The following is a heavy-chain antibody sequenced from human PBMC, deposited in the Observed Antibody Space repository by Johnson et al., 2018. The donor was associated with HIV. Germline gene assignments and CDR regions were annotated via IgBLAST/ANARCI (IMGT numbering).Heavy chain of an antibody. D-gene: IGHD2/OR15-2a*01. Sequence: VQLVESGGHVVRPGGSLRLSCAASGFTFDHYDMSWVRQVPGKGLEWVGRIKSKTDGGTTDYAAPVKGRFTISRDDSKNTLYLQMNSLKTEDTAVYYCTAQVPYFYAFDIWGQGTMVTVSS. CDR1: GFTFDHYD. CDR2: IKSKTDGGTT. V-gene: IGHV3-15*01. CDR3: TAQVPYFYAFDI. J-gene: IGHJ3*02.